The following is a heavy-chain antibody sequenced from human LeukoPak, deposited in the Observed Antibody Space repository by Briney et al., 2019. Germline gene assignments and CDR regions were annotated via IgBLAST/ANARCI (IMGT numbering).Heavy chain of an antibody. J-gene: IGHJ6*02. Sequence: SQTLSLTCAISGDSVSSISAAWNWIRQSPSIGLEWLGRTYYRSKWYTDYAVSVKSGITINPDTSKNQFSLQLKPVTPEDTAVYYCARERAQWLDYYYGMDVWGQGTTVTVYS. CDR2: TYYRSKWYT. CDR1: GDSVSSISAA. D-gene: IGHD6-19*01. V-gene: IGHV6-1*01. CDR3: ARERAQWLDYYYGMDV.